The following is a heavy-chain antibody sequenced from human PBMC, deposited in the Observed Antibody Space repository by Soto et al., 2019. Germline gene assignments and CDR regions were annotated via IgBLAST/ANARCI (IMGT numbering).Heavy chain of an antibody. J-gene: IGHJ4*02. D-gene: IGHD3-22*01. CDR3: ARAISYDSSASDY. V-gene: IGHV1-3*01. Sequence: ASVKASCKAPGYTFTNSSIAGVRQATRQTLEKMGWINAGNANTKYSQKFQGRVTITRDTSASTAYMELSSLRSEDTAVYYCARAISYDSSASDYWGQGT. CDR2: INAGNANT. CDR1: GYTFTNSS.